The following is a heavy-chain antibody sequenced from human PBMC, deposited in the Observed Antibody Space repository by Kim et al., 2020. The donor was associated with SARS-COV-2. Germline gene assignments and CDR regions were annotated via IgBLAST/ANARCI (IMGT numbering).Heavy chain of an antibody. Sequence: VKGRFTISRDNSKNTLYLQMNSLRAEDTAGYYCAREGRGQMAIRSGYFDYWGQGTLVTVSS. J-gene: IGHJ4*02. V-gene: IGHV3-30*07. D-gene: IGHD2-2*02. CDR3: AREGRGQMAIRSGYFDY.